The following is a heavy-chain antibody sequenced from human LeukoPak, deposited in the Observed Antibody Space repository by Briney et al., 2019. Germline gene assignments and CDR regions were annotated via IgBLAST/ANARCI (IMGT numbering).Heavy chain of an antibody. D-gene: IGHD1-26*01. J-gene: IGHJ4*02. CDR2: IYYSGST. Sequence: SETLSLTCTVSGGSISSYYWSWIRQPPGKGLEWIGYIYYSGSTNYNPSLKSRVTISVDTSKNQFSLKLSSVTAADMAVYYCARALGARFDYWGQGTLVTVSS. CDR1: GGSISSYY. V-gene: IGHV4-59*01. CDR3: ARALGARFDY.